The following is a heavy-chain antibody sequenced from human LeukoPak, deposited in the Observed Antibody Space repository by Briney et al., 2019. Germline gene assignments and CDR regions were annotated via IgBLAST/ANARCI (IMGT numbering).Heavy chain of an antibody. J-gene: IGHJ4*02. D-gene: IGHD2-21*02. V-gene: IGHV4-4*02. CDR3: ARQCGGDCYEHRAGIDY. CDR1: GGSISSSNW. CDR2: IYHSGST. Sequence: SGTLSLTCAVSGGSISSSNWWSWVRQPPGKGLEWIGEIYHSGSTNYNPSLKSRVTISVDKSKNQFSLKLSSVTAADTAVYYCARQCGGDCYEHRAGIDYWGQGTLVTVSS.